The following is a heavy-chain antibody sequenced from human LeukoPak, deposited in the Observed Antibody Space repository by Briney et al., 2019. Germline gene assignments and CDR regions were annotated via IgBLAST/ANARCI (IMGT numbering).Heavy chain of an antibody. D-gene: IGHD2-15*01. V-gene: IGHV3-72*01. J-gene: IGHJ5*02. CDR1: GFTFSIYT. CDR2: ARDRANSYTT. Sequence: PGGSLRLSGAASGFTFSIYTMSWVRQAPGKGLEWVGRARDRANSYTTEYAASVKGRFTVSRDDSKNSLYLQMNSLETEDSALYYCARGFCSGGTCYSGDQWGQGTLVTVSS. CDR3: ARGFCSGGTCYSGDQ.